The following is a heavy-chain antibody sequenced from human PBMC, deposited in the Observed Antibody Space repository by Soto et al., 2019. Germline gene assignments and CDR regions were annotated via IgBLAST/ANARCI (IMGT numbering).Heavy chain of an antibody. J-gene: IGHJ6*02. CDR2: ISGSGGST. Sequence: GGSLRLSCAASGFTFSSYAMSWVRQAPGKGLEWVSAISGSGGSTYYADSVKGRFTISRDNSKNTLYLQMNSLRAEDTAVYYCAKHEIVPAQLVLVDYYYGMDVWGQGTTVTVSS. D-gene: IGHD6-13*01. CDR3: AKHEIVPAQLVLVDYYYGMDV. CDR1: GFTFSSYA. V-gene: IGHV3-23*01.